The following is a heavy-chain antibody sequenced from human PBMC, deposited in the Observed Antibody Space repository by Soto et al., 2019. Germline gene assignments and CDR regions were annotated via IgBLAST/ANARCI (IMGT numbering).Heavy chain of an antibody. J-gene: IGHJ6*02. CDR3: ARWGSGTNFYYHYAMDV. D-gene: IGHD3-16*01. V-gene: IGHV3-23*01. Sequence: EVQLLESGGGLVQPGGSLRLSCSTSGFTFWNFAMAWVRQGPGKGLEWVSTVNDRGGSTYYADSVKGRFTISRDDSGNTLHLQMSSLRTDDTAIYYCARWGSGTNFYYHYAMDVWGQGTTVTVSS. CDR1: GFTFWNFA. CDR2: VNDRGGST.